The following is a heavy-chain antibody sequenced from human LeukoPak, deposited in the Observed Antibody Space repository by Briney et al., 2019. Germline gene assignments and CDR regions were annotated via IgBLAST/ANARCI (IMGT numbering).Heavy chain of an antibody. V-gene: IGHV3-74*01. D-gene: IGHD6-13*01. Sequence: PGRSLRLSCAASGFTFSSYWMHWVRQAPGKGLVWVSRINSDGSSTSYADSVKGRFTISRDNAKNTLYLQMNSLRAEDTAVYYCARIIGYSSSWYYDAFDIWGQGTMVTVSS. CDR1: GFTFSSYW. CDR2: INSDGSST. CDR3: ARIIGYSSSWYYDAFDI. J-gene: IGHJ3*02.